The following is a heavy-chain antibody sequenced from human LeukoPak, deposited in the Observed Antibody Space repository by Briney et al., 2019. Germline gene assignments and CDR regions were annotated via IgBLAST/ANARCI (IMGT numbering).Heavy chain of an antibody. D-gene: IGHD2-15*01. CDR1: GYTFTSYY. CDR3: ARDLGIVVVVAATPGVDY. J-gene: IGHJ4*02. CDR2: INPSGGST. Sequence: GASVKVSRKASGYTFTSYYMHWVRQAPGQGLEWMGIINPSGGSTSYAQKFQGRVTMTRDTSTSTAYMELSSLRSEDTAVYYCARDLGIVVVVAATPGVDYWGQGTLVTVSS. V-gene: IGHV1-46*01.